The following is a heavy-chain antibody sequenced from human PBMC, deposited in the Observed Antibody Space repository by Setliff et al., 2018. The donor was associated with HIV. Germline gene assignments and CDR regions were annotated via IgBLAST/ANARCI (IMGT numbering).Heavy chain of an antibody. Sequence: SETLSLTCTVSGYSISSGFYWGWIRQPPGKGLEWIGSIYHSGSTYYNPSLKSRVTISVDKSKKQFSLKLTSVTAADTAVYYCARDQSIAARYLFDPWGQGTLVTVSS. CDR3: ARDQSIAARYLFDP. V-gene: IGHV4-38-2*02. J-gene: IGHJ5*02. CDR1: GYSISSGFY. D-gene: IGHD6-6*01. CDR2: IYHSGST.